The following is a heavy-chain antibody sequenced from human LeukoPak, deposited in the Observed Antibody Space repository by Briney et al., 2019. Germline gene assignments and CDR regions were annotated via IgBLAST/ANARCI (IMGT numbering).Heavy chain of an antibody. D-gene: IGHD3-10*01. Sequence: PSETLSLTCTVSGGSISSYYWSWIRQPPGKGLEWIGYIYYSGSTNYNPSLKSRVTISVDTSKNQFSLKLSSVTAADTAVYYCARRARYYYGSGSYRVADYYYYGMDVWGQGTTVTVSS. V-gene: IGHV4-59*08. CDR1: GGSISSYY. CDR2: IYYSGST. J-gene: IGHJ6*02. CDR3: ARRARYYYGSGSYRVADYYYYGMDV.